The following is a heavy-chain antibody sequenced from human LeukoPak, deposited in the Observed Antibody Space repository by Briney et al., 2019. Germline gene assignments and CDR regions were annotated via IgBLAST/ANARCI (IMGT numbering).Heavy chain of an antibody. CDR3: ARGLGGGSCYS. D-gene: IGHD2-15*01. CDR1: GXSVINTNW. Sequence: SGTLSLTCGVSGXSVINTNWWTWVRQPPGKGLEWIGEVHLDGRTNYNPSLESRLTMSVDVSENQVSLKLTSVTAADTAVYYCARGLGGGSCYSWGQGTLVTVSS. CDR2: VHLDGRT. J-gene: IGHJ4*02. V-gene: IGHV4-4*02.